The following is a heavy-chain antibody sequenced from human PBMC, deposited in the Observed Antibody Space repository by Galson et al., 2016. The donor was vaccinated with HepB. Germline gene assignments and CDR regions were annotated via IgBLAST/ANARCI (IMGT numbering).Heavy chain of an antibody. J-gene: IGHJ4*02. D-gene: IGHD4-11*01. CDR1: GGTFSSYA. CDR2: ISANSGNT. V-gene: IGHV1-18*01. Sequence: SVKVSCKASGGTFSSYAISWVRQAPGQGLEWMGWISANSGNTIYAQKFRDRVTMTRDTSASTVYMDLRSLRSDDTAVYYCARDVQFRFDYWGQGTLVTVSS. CDR3: ARDVQFRFDY.